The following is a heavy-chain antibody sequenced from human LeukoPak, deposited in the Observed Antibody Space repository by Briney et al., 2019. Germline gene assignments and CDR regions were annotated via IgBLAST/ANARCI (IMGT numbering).Heavy chain of an antibody. CDR2: IYYSGST. D-gene: IGHD1-26*01. V-gene: IGHV4-30-4*08. J-gene: IGHJ3*02. CDR3: ARDAVWVGATHDAFDI. Sequence: SQTLSLTCTVSGGSISSGDYYWSWIRQPPGKGLEWIGYIYYSGSTYYNPSLKSRVTISVDTSKNQFSLKLSSVTAADTAVYYCARDAVWVGATHDAFDIWGQGTMVTVSS. CDR1: GGSISSGDYY.